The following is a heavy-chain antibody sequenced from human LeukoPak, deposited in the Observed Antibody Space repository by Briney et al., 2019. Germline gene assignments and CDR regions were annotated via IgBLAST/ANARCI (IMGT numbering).Heavy chain of an antibody. CDR3: AKSRLTASDSYGMDV. J-gene: IGHJ6*02. CDR1: GFTFSSYG. Sequence: PGGSLRLSCAASGFTFSSYGMHWVRQAPGKGLEGVAVISYDGSNKYYADSVKGRFTISRDNSKNTLYLQMNSLRAEDTAVYYCAKSRLTASDSYGMDVWGQGTTVTVSS. CDR2: ISYDGSNK. D-gene: IGHD5-18*01. V-gene: IGHV3-30*18.